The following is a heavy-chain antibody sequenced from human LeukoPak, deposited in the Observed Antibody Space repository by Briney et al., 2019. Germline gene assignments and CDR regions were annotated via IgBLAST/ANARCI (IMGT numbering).Heavy chain of an antibody. D-gene: IGHD6-13*01. J-gene: IGHJ6*03. V-gene: IGHV4-59*01. CDR1: GGSISSYY. CDR2: IYYSGST. Sequence: SETLSLTCTVSGGSISSYYWSWIRQPPGKGLEWIGYIYYSGSTNYNPSLKSRVTISVNTSKNQFSLKLSSVTAADTAVYYCARDSSSWYDFYYMDVWGKGTTVTVSS. CDR3: ARDSSSWYDFYYMDV.